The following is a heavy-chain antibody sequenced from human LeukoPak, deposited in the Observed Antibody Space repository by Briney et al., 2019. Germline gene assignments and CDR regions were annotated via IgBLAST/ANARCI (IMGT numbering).Heavy chain of an antibody. CDR2: INHSGST. Sequence: PSETLSLTCAVYGGSFSGYYWSWIRQPPGKGLEWIGEINHSGSTNNNPSLKSRVTISLDTSKNQFSLKLRSVTAADTAVYYCAGNMVRGAPGALPHWGQGTLVTVSS. V-gene: IGHV4-34*01. J-gene: IGHJ1*01. CDR3: AGNMVRGAPGALPH. CDR1: GGSFSGYY. D-gene: IGHD3-10*01.